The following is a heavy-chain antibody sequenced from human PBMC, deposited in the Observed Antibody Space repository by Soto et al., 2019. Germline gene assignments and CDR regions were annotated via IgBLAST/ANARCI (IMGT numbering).Heavy chain of an antibody. D-gene: IGHD3-16*01. Sequence: SETLSLTCTVSGGSISSGDYYWSWIRQPPGKGLEWIGYIYYSGSTYYNPSLKSRVTISVDTSKNQFSLKLSSVTAADTAVYYCARAASIGYDDYWGQGTLVTVS. V-gene: IGHV4-30-4*01. CDR3: ARAASIGYDDY. CDR2: IYYSGST. CDR1: GGSISSGDYY. J-gene: IGHJ4*02.